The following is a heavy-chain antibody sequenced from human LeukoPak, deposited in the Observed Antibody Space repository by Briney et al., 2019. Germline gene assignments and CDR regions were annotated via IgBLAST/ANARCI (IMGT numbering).Heavy chain of an antibody. Sequence: GGSLRLSCAASGFTFDDYTMHWVRQAPGKGLEWVSSITSSSSYIYYADSVKGRFTISRDNAKNSLYLQMNSLRAEDTAVYYCARASLQESDYWGQGTLVTVSS. D-gene: IGHD5-24*01. V-gene: IGHV3-21*01. CDR1: GFTFDDYT. CDR3: ARASLQESDY. CDR2: ITSSSSYI. J-gene: IGHJ4*02.